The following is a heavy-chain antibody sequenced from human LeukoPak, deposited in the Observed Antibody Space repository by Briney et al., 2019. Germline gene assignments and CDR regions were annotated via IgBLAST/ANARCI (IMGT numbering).Heavy chain of an antibody. D-gene: IGHD3-22*01. CDR1: GGSISSSGYY. J-gene: IGHJ2*01. Sequence: PSETLSLTCTVSGGSISSSGYYWGRIRQPPGKGLEWIGSIFYSGNTFYNPSLKSRVTISVDTSKRQFSLKLSSVTAADTAVYYCARLAHDSSGYYYNLLEWYFDLWGRGTLVTVSS. CDR3: ARLAHDSSGYYYNLLEWYFDL. V-gene: IGHV4-39*01. CDR2: IFYSGNT.